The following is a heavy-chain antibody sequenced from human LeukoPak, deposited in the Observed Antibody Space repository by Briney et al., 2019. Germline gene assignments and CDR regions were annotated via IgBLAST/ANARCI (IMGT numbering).Heavy chain of an antibody. Sequence: SETLSLTCAVYGGSFSGYYWSWIRQPPGKGLEWIGEINHSGSINYNPSLKSRVTISVDTSKNQFSLKLSSVTAADTAVYYCASLPGPYYYYMDVWGKGTTVTISS. J-gene: IGHJ6*03. CDR3: ASLPGPYYYYMDV. CDR1: GGSFSGYY. V-gene: IGHV4-34*01. CDR2: INHSGSI.